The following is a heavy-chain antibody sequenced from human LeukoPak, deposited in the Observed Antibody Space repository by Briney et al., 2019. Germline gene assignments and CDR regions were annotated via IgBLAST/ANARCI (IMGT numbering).Heavy chain of an antibody. CDR3: ARETGTPLYYYYGMDV. D-gene: IGHD1-1*01. CDR1: GFTFSSYG. CDR2: IWYDGSNK. Sequence: GRSLRLSCAASGFTFSSYGMHWVRQAPGKGLEWVAVIWYDGSNKYHADSVKGRFTISRDNSKNTLYLQMNSLRAEDTAVYYCARETGTPLYYYYGMDVWGQGTTVTVSS. V-gene: IGHV3-33*01. J-gene: IGHJ6*02.